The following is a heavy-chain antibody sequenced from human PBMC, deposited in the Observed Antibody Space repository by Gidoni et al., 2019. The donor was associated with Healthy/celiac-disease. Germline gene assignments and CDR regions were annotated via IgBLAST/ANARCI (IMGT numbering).Heavy chain of an antibody. J-gene: IGHJ3*02. Sequence: EVQLVESGGGLIQPGGSLRLSCAASGFTVSSNYMSWVRQAPGKGLEWVSVIYSGGSTYYADSVKGRFTISRDNSKNTLYLQMNSLRAEDTAVYYCARDSDFNWGSGAFDIWGQGTMVTVSS. CDR2: IYSGGST. V-gene: IGHV3-53*01. CDR1: GFTVSSNY. CDR3: ARDSDFNWGSGAFDI. D-gene: IGHD7-27*01.